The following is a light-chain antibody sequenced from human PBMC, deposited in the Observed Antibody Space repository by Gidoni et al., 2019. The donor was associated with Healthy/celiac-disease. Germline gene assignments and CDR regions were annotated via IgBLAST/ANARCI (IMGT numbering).Light chain of an antibody. J-gene: IGLJ2*01. CDR2: DDS. CDR3: QVWDSSSDHVV. V-gene: IGLV3-21*02. Sequence: VSVAPGQTARITCGGNNIGSKSVHWYQQKPGQAPVLVVYDDSDRPSGIPARFSGSNSGNTATLTISRVEAGDEADYYCQVWDSSSDHVVFGGGTKLTVL. CDR1: NIGSKS.